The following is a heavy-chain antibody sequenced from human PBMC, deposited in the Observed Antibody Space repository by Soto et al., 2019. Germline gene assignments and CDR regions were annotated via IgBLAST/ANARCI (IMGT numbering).Heavy chain of an antibody. J-gene: IGHJ6*02. CDR1: GYSISSGYY. CDR3: ARDDERLGNIGWYYYGMDV. CDR2: IYHNGST. D-gene: IGHD6-19*01. V-gene: IGHV4-38-2*02. Sequence: PSETLSLTCAVCGYSISSGYYWGWIRQPPGKGLEWIGSIYHNGSTYYNPSLKSRVTISVDTSKNQFSLKLSSVTAADTAVYYCARDDERLGNIGWYYYGMDVLGQVTTVTVCS.